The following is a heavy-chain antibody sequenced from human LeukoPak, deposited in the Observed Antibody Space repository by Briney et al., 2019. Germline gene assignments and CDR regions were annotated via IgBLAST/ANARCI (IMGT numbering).Heavy chain of an antibody. CDR1: GASISSSRYY. J-gene: IGHJ4*02. V-gene: IGHV4-39*07. CDR3: ARVGNTSGWYAILDY. CDR2: ISYSGTT. Sequence: SETLSLTCTVSGASISSSRYYWGWIRQPPGKGLEWIGSISYSGTTYYNPSLKSRGSISVDTSRNQFSLKLSSVTAADTAVYYCARVGNTSGWYAILDYWGQGTLVTVSS. D-gene: IGHD6-19*01.